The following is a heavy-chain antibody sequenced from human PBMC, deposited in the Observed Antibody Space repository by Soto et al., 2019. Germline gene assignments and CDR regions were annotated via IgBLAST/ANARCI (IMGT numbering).Heavy chain of an antibody. CDR1: GFTFSNYA. CDR3: AKDAVSGDGLWLAEH. J-gene: IGHJ4*02. CDR2: IIGLDGST. V-gene: IGHV3-23*01. Sequence: GGSLRLSCAASGFTFSNYAMIWSRQAPGKGLEWVSGIIGLDGSTYYADSVKGRFTISRDVSKSTLYLQMNSLRVEDTAVYRCAKDAVSGDGLWLAEHWGQGTLVTVSS. D-gene: IGHD2-21*02.